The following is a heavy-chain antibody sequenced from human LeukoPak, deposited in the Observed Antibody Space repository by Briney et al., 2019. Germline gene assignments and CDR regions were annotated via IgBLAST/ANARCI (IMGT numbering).Heavy chain of an antibody. J-gene: IGHJ4*02. V-gene: IGHV3-48*01. CDR1: GFTLISHS. CDR2: ISSGSNTI. CDR3: AKGLQDGIRGVIIWAFDY. D-gene: IGHD3-10*01. Sequence: GGSLRLSCAASGFTLISHSMNWVRQAPGKGLEWVSYISSGSNTIDYADSVKGRFTISRDNSKNTLYLQMNSLRAEDTAVYYCAKGLQDGIRGVIIWAFDYWGQGTRVTVSS.